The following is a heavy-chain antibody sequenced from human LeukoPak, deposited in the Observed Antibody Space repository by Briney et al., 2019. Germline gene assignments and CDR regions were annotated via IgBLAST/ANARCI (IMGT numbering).Heavy chain of an antibody. Sequence: GGSLRLSCAASGFTFCRYAMSWVRQAPGKGLEWVSAIGGGDGSTYYADSVKGRFTISRDNSKNTLYLQMNSLRAEDTAVYYCAKHRATWAAVFDYWGQGTLVTVSS. V-gene: IGHV3-23*01. CDR2: IGGGDGST. CDR3: AKHRATWAAVFDY. D-gene: IGHD7-27*01. CDR1: GFTFCRYA. J-gene: IGHJ4*02.